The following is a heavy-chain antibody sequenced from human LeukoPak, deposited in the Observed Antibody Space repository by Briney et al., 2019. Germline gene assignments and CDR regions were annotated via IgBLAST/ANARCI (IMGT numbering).Heavy chain of an antibody. D-gene: IGHD6-6*01. CDR2: IYYSGST. CDR3: ARDFSSSSGGWYYYMDV. V-gene: IGHV4-59*01. J-gene: IGHJ6*03. Sequence: NPSETLSLTCTVSGGSISSYYWSWIRQPPGKGLEWIGYIYYSGSTNYNPSLKSRVTISVDTSKNQFSLKLSSVTAADTAVYYCARDFSSSSGGWYYYMDVWGKGTTVTVSS. CDR1: GGSISSYY.